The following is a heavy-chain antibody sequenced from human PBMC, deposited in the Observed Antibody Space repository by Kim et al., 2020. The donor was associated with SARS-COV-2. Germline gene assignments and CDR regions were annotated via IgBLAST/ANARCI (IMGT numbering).Heavy chain of an antibody. CDR3: ARDGSSAWYAYGMDV. V-gene: IGHV3-21*01. Sequence: ADAVKGRFTISRDNAKNSLYLQMNTLSAEDTAVYYCARDGSSAWYAYGMDVWGQGTTVTVSS. D-gene: IGHD6-19*01. J-gene: IGHJ6*02.